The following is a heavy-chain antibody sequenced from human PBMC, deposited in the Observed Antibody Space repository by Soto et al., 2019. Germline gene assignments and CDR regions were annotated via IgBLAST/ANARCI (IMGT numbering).Heavy chain of an antibody. J-gene: IGHJ5*02. Sequence: SETLSLTCAVSGGSISSGGYSWSWIRQPPGKGLEWIGYIYHSGSTYYNPSLKSRVTISVDRSKNPFSLKLSSVTAADTAVYYCARANYDILTGYYRKPGNWFDPWGQGTLVTVSS. V-gene: IGHV4-30-2*01. CDR1: GGSISSGGYS. D-gene: IGHD3-9*01. CDR2: IYHSGST. CDR3: ARANYDILTGYYRKPGNWFDP.